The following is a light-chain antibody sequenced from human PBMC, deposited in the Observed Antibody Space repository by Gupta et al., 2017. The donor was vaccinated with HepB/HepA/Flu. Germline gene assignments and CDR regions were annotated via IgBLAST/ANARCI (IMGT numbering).Light chain of an antibody. CDR1: QSFSTTY. CDR2: GAS. Sequence: EIVLTQSPGTLSLSPGERATLSCRASQSFSTTYLAWYQQKPGQAPRLVIYGASSRASGIPDRFTGSASGTEFTLTISRLEPEDFAVYYCQHYGGLPFTFGPGTTVDIK. V-gene: IGKV3-20*01. CDR3: QHYGGLPFT. J-gene: IGKJ3*01.